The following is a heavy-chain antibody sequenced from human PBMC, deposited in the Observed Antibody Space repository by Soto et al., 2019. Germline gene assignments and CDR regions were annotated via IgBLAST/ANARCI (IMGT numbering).Heavy chain of an antibody. CDR1: GYNFTNYW. Sequence: GESLKISCKGSGYNFTNYWIGWVRQMPGKGLEWMGIIYPGDSDTKYNPSFQGQVTISADKSITTTYLRWTSLKASDTAIYCCAASIFYYGMDVWGQGTTVTVSS. V-gene: IGHV5-51*01. J-gene: IGHJ6*02. CDR3: AASIFYYGMDV. CDR2: IYPGDSDT.